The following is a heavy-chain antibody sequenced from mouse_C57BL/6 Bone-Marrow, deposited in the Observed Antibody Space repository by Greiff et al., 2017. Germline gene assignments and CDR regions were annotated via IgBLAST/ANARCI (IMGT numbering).Heavy chain of an antibody. CDR2: IDPSDSYT. CDR3: ARRGYDYDGDYYAMDY. J-gene: IGHJ4*01. V-gene: IGHV1-69*01. CDR1: GYTFTSYW. Sequence: QVQLQQSGAELVMPGASVKLSCKASGYTFTSYWMHWVKQRPGQGLEWIGEIDPSDSYTNYNQKFKGKSTLTVDKSSSTAYMQLSSLTSEDSAVYYCARRGYDYDGDYYAMDYWGQGTSVTVSS. D-gene: IGHD2-4*01.